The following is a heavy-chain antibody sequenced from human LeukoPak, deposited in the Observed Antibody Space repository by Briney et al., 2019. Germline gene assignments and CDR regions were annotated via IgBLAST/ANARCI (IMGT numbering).Heavy chain of an antibody. CDR1: GFTFSSYS. D-gene: IGHD1-26*01. CDR2: ISTSISTI. Sequence: GGSLRLSCAASGFTFSSYSMNWVRQAPGKGLEWVSYISTSISTIYYADSVKGRFTISRDNAKNSLYLQMNSLRAEDTAVYYCARRLTGGTTVFDHWGRGTLVTVSS. J-gene: IGHJ4*02. V-gene: IGHV3-48*04. CDR3: ARRLTGGTTVFDH.